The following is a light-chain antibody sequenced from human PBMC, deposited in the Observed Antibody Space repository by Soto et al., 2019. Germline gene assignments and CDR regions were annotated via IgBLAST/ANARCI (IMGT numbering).Light chain of an antibody. CDR3: QQYNNNWT. CDR1: QSIVNW. V-gene: IGKV1-5*03. J-gene: IGKJ1*01. Sequence: DVQMTQSPSTLSASAGDRVTITCRASQSIVNWLAWYQQKPGKAPKLLIYKASSLESGVPSRFSGSGSGTEFTLTISSLQPDDFATYYCQQYNNNWTFGQGTKVEIK. CDR2: KAS.